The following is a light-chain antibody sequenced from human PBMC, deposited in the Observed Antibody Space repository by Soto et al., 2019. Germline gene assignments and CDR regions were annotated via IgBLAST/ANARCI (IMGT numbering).Light chain of an antibody. V-gene: IGKV1-39*01. Sequence: DIQMTQYTASLSASVGDRFTISCRASQSIGRNLNWYQQKPGKAPTLLMFTSSNLQSGVPSRFSGSGSGTDFILTISSLQPEDFATYYCQKSYSTPPTCGQGTKVDIK. CDR2: TSS. J-gene: IGKJ1*01. CDR1: QSIGRN. CDR3: QKSYSTPPT.